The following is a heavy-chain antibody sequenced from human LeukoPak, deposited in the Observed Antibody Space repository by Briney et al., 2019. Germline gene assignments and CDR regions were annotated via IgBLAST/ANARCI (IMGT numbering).Heavy chain of an antibody. CDR3: ARLPRPKYSSGWYKETLDY. CDR1: GGSISSSTYY. D-gene: IGHD6-19*01. CDR2: IYYSGRT. V-gene: IGHV4-39*01. Sequence: PSETLSLTCTVSGGSISSSTYYWGWIRQPPGKGLEWIGNIYYSGRTFYNPSLKSRVTISVDTSKNQFSLKLSSVTAADTAVYYCARLPRPKYSSGWYKETLDYWGQGTLVTVSS. J-gene: IGHJ4*02.